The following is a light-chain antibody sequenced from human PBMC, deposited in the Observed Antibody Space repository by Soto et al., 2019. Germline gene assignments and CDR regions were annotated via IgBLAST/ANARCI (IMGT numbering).Light chain of an antibody. J-gene: IGKJ1*01. CDR2: GAS. CDR3: QQCGGSPRT. CDR1: QSVSSSS. V-gene: IGKV3-20*01. Sequence: EIVLTQSPGTLSLSPGERATLSCRASQSVSSSSLAWYQQKRGQAPRLLIHGASSRATGIPDRFSGSGSGTDVTLTISRLEPEDFAVYYCQQCGGSPRTFGQGTKVDIK.